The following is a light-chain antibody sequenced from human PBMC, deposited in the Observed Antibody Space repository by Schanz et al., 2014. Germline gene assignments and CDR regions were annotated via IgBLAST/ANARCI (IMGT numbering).Light chain of an antibody. CDR3: SSYTSSRTIA. CDR1: SSDVGGYNY. V-gene: IGLV2-14*03. CDR2: DVG. Sequence: QSVLPQPASVSGSPGQSITISCTGTSSDVGGYNYVSWYQQDPGKAPKLLIYDVGNRPSGVSNRFSASKSGNTASLTISGLQAEYEAHYYCSSYTSSRTIAFGGGTKLTVL. J-gene: IGLJ3*02.